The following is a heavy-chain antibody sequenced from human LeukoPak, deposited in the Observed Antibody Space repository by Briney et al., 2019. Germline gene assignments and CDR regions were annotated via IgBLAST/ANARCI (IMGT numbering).Heavy chain of an antibody. Sequence: GGSLRLSCAASGFTFSSYSMNWVRQAPGKGLEWVSYVSSSSSTIYYADSVKGRFTISRDNAKNSLYLQMNSLRAEDTAVYYCARDGASSGYYGYPHFDYWGQGTLVTVSS. CDR2: VSSSSSTI. V-gene: IGHV3-48*04. CDR3: ARDGASSGYYGYPHFDY. CDR1: GFTFSSYS. J-gene: IGHJ4*02. D-gene: IGHD3-22*01.